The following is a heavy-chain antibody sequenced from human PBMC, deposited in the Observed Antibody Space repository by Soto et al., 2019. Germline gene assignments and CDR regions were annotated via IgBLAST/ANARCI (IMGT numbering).Heavy chain of an antibody. V-gene: IGHV4-30-2*01. D-gene: IGHD6-13*01. CDR3: AREGRGVYGY. CDR2: IYHSGST. CDR1: GGSISSGGYS. Sequence: SETLSLTCAVSGGSISSGGYSWSWIRQPPGKGLEWIGYIYHSGSTYYNPSLKSRVTISVDRSKNQFSLKLSSVTAADTAVYYCAREGRGVYGYWGQGTLVTVS. J-gene: IGHJ4*02.